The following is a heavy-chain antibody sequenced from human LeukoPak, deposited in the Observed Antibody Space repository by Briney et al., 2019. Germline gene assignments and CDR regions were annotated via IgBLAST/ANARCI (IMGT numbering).Heavy chain of an antibody. Sequence: SETLSLTCAVYGGSFSGYYWSWIRQPPGKGLEWIGEINHSGSTNYNPSLKSRVTISVDTSKNQFSLKLSSVTAAGTAVYYCASASSGQEGFDYWGQGTLVTVSS. CDR1: GGSFSGYY. CDR3: ASASSGQEGFDY. J-gene: IGHJ4*02. V-gene: IGHV4-34*01. CDR2: INHSGST.